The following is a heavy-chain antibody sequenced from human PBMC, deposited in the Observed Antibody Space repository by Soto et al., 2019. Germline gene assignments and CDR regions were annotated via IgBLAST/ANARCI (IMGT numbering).Heavy chain of an antibody. J-gene: IGHJ4*02. CDR3: AKDERITMIVVVPYYFDY. V-gene: IGHV3-30*18. D-gene: IGHD3-22*01. Sequence: GGSLRLSCAASGFTFSSYGMHWVRQAPGKGLEWVAVISYDGSNKYYADSVKGRFTISRDNSKNTLYLQMNSLRAEDTAVYYCAKDERITMIVVVPYYFDYWGQGTLVTVPQ. CDR2: ISYDGSNK. CDR1: GFTFSSYG.